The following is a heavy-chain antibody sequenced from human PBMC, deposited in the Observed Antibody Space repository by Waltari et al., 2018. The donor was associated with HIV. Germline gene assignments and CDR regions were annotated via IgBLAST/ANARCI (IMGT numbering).Heavy chain of an antibody. CDR3: ARARKGVRGVIIAAYFDY. Sequence: QVQLQQWGAGLLKPSETRSLTCAVHGRYLSGYYWSWLRQPPGQGLEWIGEINHSGSTNYNPSLKSRVTISVDTSKNQCSLKLSSVTAADTAVYYCARARKGVRGVIIAAYFDYWGQGTLVTVSS. V-gene: IGHV4-34*01. D-gene: IGHD3-10*01. CDR2: INHSGST. CDR1: GRYLSGYY. J-gene: IGHJ4*02.